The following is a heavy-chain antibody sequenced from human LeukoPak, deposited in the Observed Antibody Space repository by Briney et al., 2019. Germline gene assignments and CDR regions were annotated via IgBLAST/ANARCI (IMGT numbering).Heavy chain of an antibody. J-gene: IGHJ6*03. CDR1: GFTFSSYA. V-gene: IGHV3-21*04. D-gene: IGHD3-22*01. Sequence: GGSLRLSCAASGFTFSSYAMSWVRQAPGKGLEWVSSISSSSTYIYYADSVKGRFIISRDNAKNSLYLQMNSLRAEDTAVYYCARDLVGYYDSSGYYSYMDVWGKGTTVTISS. CDR3: ARDLVGYYDSSGYYSYMDV. CDR2: ISSSSTYI.